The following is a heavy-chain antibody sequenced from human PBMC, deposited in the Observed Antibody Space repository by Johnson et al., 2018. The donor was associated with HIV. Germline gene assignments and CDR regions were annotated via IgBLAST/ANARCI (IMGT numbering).Heavy chain of an antibody. J-gene: IGHJ3*02. CDR2: ISYDGSNQ. CDR1: GFTFSSYG. Sequence: QVQLVESGGGVVQPGRSLRLSCAASGFTFSSYGMHWFRQAPGKGLAWVAVISYDGSNQYYADPVKGRCTISRDNSKNPLYLQMNSLRAEDTAVYYCARDLNVDYYYDSSGFDAFDIWGQGTMVTVSA. D-gene: IGHD3-22*01. CDR3: ARDLNVDYYYDSSGFDAFDI. V-gene: IGHV3-30*03.